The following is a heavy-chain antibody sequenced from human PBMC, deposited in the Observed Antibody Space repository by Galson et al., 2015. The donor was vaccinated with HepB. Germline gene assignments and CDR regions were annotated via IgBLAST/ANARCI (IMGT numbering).Heavy chain of an antibody. CDR2: ISSSSSYI. J-gene: IGHJ4*02. V-gene: IGHV3-21*01. D-gene: IGHD3-10*01. Sequence: SLRLSCAASGITFNTYSMNWVRQAPGKGLEWVSSISSSSSYIYYADSVKGRFTISRDNARNSLYLQMNSLRAEDTAVYHCATVEILVVRGGLRTKSYFDYGGRGTLVTVSS. CDR1: GITFNTYS. CDR3: ATVEILVVRGGLRTKSYFDY.